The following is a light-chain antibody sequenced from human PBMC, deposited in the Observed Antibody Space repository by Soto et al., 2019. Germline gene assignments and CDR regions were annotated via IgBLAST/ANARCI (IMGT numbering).Light chain of an antibody. V-gene: IGLV2-14*03. CDR1: SSDVGRYNF. CDR3: CSYSSSDFYV. CDR2: DVV. J-gene: IGLJ1*01. Sequence: QSVLTQPASVSGSPGQSITVSCTGTSSDVGRYNFVSWFQQHPDKVPKLIIYDVVNRPSGVSSRFSGSKSANVASLTISGPQADDDVVYSCCSYSSSDFYVLGTGTKVTVL.